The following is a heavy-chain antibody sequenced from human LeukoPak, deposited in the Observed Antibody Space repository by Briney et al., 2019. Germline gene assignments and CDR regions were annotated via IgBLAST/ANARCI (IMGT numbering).Heavy chain of an antibody. V-gene: IGHV4-59*12. CDR1: GGSISSYY. J-gene: IGHJ6*02. D-gene: IGHD2-8*01. Sequence: SETLSLTCTVSGGSISSYYWSWIRQPPGKGLEWIGYIYYSGSTNYNPSLKSRVTISVDTSKNQFSLKLSSVTAADTAVYYCARASCTNGVCWDYYYYGMDVWGQGTTVTVSS. CDR2: IYYSGST. CDR3: ARASCTNGVCWDYYYYGMDV.